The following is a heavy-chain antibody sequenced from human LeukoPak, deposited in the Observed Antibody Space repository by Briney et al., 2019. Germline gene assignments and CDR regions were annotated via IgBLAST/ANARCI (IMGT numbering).Heavy chain of an antibody. Sequence: SETLSLTCTVSGGSISSSSYYWDWIRQPPGKGLEWIGSIYYSGNTYYNPSLKSRVTISVDTSKNQFSLKLSSVTAADTAVYYCAREDHGDYALDYWGQGTLVTVSS. CDR2: IYYSGNT. CDR3: AREDHGDYALDY. CDR1: GGSISSSSYY. J-gene: IGHJ4*02. D-gene: IGHD4-17*01. V-gene: IGHV4-39*02.